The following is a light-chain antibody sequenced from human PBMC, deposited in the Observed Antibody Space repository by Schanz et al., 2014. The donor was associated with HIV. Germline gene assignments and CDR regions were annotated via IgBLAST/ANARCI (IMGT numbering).Light chain of an antibody. V-gene: IGLV1-40*01. CDR3: QSFDRLMRGLV. CDR2: DNI. Sequence: QSVLTQPPSVSGAPGQRVTISCTGSGSIHWYQQLPGTAPKLLIYDNINRPSGVPVRFSGSKSGTSASLAITGLQAEDEADYYCQSFDRLMRGLVFGGGTKLTVL. CDR1: GS. J-gene: IGLJ2*01.